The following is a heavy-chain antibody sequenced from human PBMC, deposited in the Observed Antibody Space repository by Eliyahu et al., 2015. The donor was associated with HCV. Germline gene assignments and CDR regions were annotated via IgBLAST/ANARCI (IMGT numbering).Heavy chain of an antibody. Sequence: QVQLVQSGAEVKKPGSSVKVSCXASXGTFSSXXISXVRQAPGQGLEGMGGIIPIFGTXNYAQKFQGRVTITADKSTSTAYMELSSLRSEDTAXYYCARNRGSYQVRGLYAFDIWGQGTMVTVSS. J-gene: IGHJ3*02. CDR3: ARNRGSYQVRGLYAFDI. V-gene: IGHV1-69*06. CDR1: XGTFSSXX. D-gene: IGHD1-26*01. CDR2: IIPIFGTX.